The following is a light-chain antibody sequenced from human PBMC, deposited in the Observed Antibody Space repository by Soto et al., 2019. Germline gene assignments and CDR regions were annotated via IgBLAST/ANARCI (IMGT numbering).Light chain of an antibody. CDR3: QQYSDSPLT. CDR1: QTVRTNY. V-gene: IGKV3-20*01. Sequence: EIVLTQSPGTLSLSPGERATLSCRASQTVRTNYLAWFQHKPGQAPGLLIYGASSRATGIPDRFSGSGSGTDVTLHIHRLEPEDFAVYFCQQYSDSPLTFGGGTKVEIK. CDR2: GAS. J-gene: IGKJ4*01.